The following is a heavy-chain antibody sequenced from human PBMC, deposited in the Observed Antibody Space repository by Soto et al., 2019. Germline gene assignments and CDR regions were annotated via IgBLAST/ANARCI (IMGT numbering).Heavy chain of an antibody. CDR1: GFTFSSYG. CDR3: TKDRARYCGGGSCYSIFDY. Sequence: QVQLVESGGGVVQPGRSLRLSCAASGFTFSSYGMHWVRQAPGKGLEWVAVISYDGSNKYYADSVKGRFTISRDNSKSTLYLQMNSLRAEDTAVYYCTKDRARYCGGGSCYSIFDYWCQGTLVTVSS. CDR2: ISYDGSNK. J-gene: IGHJ4*02. D-gene: IGHD2-15*01. V-gene: IGHV3-30*18.